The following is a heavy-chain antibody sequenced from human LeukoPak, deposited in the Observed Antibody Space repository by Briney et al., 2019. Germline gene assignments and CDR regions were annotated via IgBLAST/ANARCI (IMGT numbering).Heavy chain of an antibody. V-gene: IGHV4-38-2*02. CDR1: GYSISSGYY. CDR2: IFHSGST. CDR3: ARSPYCGGDCYSDY. D-gene: IGHD2-21*02. J-gene: IGHJ4*02. Sequence: SETLSLTCTVSGYSISSGYYWGWIRQLPGKGLGWIGSIFHSGSTNYNPSLKSRVTISVDTSKNQFSLKLSSVTAADTAVYYCARSPYCGGDCYSDYWGQGTLVTVSS.